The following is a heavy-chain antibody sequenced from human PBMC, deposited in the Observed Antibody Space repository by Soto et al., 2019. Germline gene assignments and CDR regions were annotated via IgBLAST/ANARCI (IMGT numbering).Heavy chain of an antibody. J-gene: IGHJ6*02. D-gene: IGHD3-3*01. CDR1: GFTFSSYG. CDR3: AKDPNYDFWSGYPPNYYYYGMDV. Sequence: GGSLRLSCAASGFTFSSYGMHWVRQAPGKGLEWVAVISYDGSNKYYADSVKGRFTISRDNSKNTLYLQMNSLRAEDTAVYYCAKDPNYDFWSGYPPNYYYYGMDVWGQGTTVTVSS. V-gene: IGHV3-30*18. CDR2: ISYDGSNK.